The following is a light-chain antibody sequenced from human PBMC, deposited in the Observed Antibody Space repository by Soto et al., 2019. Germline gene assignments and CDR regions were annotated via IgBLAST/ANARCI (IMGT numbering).Light chain of an antibody. CDR2: GAS. V-gene: IGKV3-20*01. Sequence: EIVLTQSPGTLSLSPGERATLSCRASQSVSSSYLAWYQQKPGQAPRLLIYGASSRATGIPDRFSGSGSGTDFTLTISRLEPEDFAVYYCQQYGSSPPINFGPGT. CDR1: QSVSSSY. CDR3: QQYGSSPPIN. J-gene: IGKJ3*01.